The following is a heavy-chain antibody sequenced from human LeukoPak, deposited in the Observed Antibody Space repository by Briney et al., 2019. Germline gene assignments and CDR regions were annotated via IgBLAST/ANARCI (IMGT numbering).Heavy chain of an antibody. J-gene: IGHJ4*02. V-gene: IGHV1-24*01. CDR2: FDPEDGET. CDR3: ATANYDFWSGYSRYFDY. CDR1: GYTFTSYY. D-gene: IGHD3-3*01. Sequence: GASVKVSCKASGYTFTSYYMHWVRQAPGKGLEWMGGFDPEDGETIYAQKFQGRVTMTEDTSTDTAYMELSSLRSEDTAVYYCATANYDFWSGYSRYFDYWGQGTLVTVSS.